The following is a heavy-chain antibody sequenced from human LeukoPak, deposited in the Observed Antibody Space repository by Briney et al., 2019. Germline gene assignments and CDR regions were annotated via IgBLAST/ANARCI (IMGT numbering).Heavy chain of an antibody. J-gene: IGHJ4*02. CDR3: AKTYYYDSSGYYPTHPPDY. D-gene: IGHD3-22*01. CDR1: GFTFSSYG. CDR2: ISGSGGST. Sequence: PGGSLRLSCAASGFTFSSYGMSWVRQAPGKGLEWVSAISGSGGSTYYADSVKGRFTISRDNSKNTLYLQMNSPRAEDTAVYYCAKTYYYDSSGYYPTHPPDYWGQGTLVTVSS. V-gene: IGHV3-23*01.